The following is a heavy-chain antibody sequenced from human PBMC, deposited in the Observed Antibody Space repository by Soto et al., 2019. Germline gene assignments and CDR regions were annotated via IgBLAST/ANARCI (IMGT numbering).Heavy chain of an antibody. J-gene: IGHJ4*02. Sequence: EVQLVESGGGLVQPGGSLRLSCAASGFTFSIYSMNWVRQAPGKGLEWVSYIGSSSTIYYADSVKGRFTISRDNAKNSLYLQMNSLRDEDTAVYYCARDKSIAPAAQGDYWGQGTLVTVSS. V-gene: IGHV3-48*02. CDR1: GFTFSIYS. CDR3: ARDKSIAPAAQGDY. CDR2: IGSSSTI. D-gene: IGHD6-13*01.